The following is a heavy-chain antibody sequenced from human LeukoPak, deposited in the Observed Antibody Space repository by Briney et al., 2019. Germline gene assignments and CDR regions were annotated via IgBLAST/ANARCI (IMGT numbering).Heavy chain of an antibody. D-gene: IGHD2-2*02. V-gene: IGHV3-23*01. J-gene: IGHJ5*02. Sequence: PGGSLRLSCAASGFTFSSYAMSWVRQAPGKGREWVSAISGSGGSTYYADSVKGRFTISRDNSKNTLYLQMNSLRAEDTAVYYCAKGYCSSTSCYSWFDPWGQGTLVTVSS. CDR3: AKGYCSSTSCYSWFDP. CDR2: ISGSGGST. CDR1: GFTFSSYA.